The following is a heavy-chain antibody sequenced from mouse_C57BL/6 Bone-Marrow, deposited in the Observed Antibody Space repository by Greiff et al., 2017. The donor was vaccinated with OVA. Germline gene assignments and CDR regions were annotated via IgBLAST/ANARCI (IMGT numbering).Heavy chain of an antibody. V-gene: IGHV5-6*01. D-gene: IGHD5-1*01. Sequence: EVMLVESGGDLVKPGGSLKLSCAASGFTFSSYGMSWVRQTPDKRLEWVATISSGGSYTYYPDSVKGRFTISRDNAKNTLYLQMSSLNSEDTAMYYCARRGTYYFDYWGQGTTLTVSS. CDR2: ISSGGSYT. J-gene: IGHJ2*01. CDR1: GFTFSSYG. CDR3: ARRGTYYFDY.